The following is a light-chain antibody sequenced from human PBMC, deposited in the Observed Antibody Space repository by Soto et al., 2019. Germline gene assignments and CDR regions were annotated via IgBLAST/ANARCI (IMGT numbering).Light chain of an antibody. J-gene: IGLJ3*02. CDR1: SSDVGGYNS. CDR2: EVT. Sequence: QSVLTQPPSASGSHGQSVTISCTGTSSDVGGYNSVSWYQQHPGKAPKVIIYEVTKRPSGVPDRFSGSKSGNTASLTVSGLQAADDADYYCSSYAGSNNVLFGGGTKGTVL. V-gene: IGLV2-8*01. CDR3: SSYAGSNNVL.